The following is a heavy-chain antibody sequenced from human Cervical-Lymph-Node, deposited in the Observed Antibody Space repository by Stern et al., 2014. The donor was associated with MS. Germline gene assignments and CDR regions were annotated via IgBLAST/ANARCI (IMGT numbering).Heavy chain of an antibody. CDR2: INPSGGSK. D-gene: IGHD3-16*01. CDR1: GYTFTSYY. V-gene: IGHV1-46*01. Sequence: QVQLVQSGAEVKKPGASVKVSCKASGYTFTSYYMHWVRQAPGQGLEWMGIINPSGGSKSYAQKFQGRVTMTRDKSTGTVYLEMSSLISEDPAVYYGARYGYYESKAADAFDIWGQGTMVTVSS. J-gene: IGHJ3*02. CDR3: ARYGYYESKAADAFDI.